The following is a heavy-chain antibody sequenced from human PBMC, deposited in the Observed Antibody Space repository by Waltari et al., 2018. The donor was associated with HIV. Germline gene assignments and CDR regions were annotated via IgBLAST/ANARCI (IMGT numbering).Heavy chain of an antibody. CDR1: GYTFTNYA. V-gene: IGHV1-3*01. Sequence: QVQVVQSGAEVKKPGASVKVSCKASGYTFTNYAMHWVRQAPGQRLEWMGWVNAGNGNTKYSQKFRGRVTFTRDTSASTAYMELSSLRSEDTAVYYCAREERQTAYYGMDVWGQGTTVTVSS. J-gene: IGHJ6*02. D-gene: IGHD6-25*01. CDR3: AREERQTAYYGMDV. CDR2: VNAGNGNT.